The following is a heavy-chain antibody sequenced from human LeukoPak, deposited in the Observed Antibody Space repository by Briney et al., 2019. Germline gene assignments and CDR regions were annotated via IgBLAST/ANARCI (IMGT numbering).Heavy chain of an antibody. V-gene: IGHV3-30*02. CDR3: ARKFLEDYYDSSGHFFDI. Sequence: GGSLRLSCAASGFTFSSYGMHWVRQAPGKGLEWVAFIRYDGSNKYYADSVKGRFTISRDNSKNTLYLQMNSLRAEDTAVYYCARKFLEDYYDSSGHFFDIWGQGTMVTVSS. J-gene: IGHJ3*02. CDR2: IRYDGSNK. D-gene: IGHD3-22*01. CDR1: GFTFSSYG.